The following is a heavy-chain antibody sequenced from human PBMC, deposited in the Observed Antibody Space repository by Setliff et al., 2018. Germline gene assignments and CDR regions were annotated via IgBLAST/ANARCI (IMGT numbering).Heavy chain of an antibody. V-gene: IGHV4-61*05. J-gene: IGHJ6*03. Sequence: SETLSLTCTVSGGSISGASIRSYYWSWIRQPPGKGLEFIGYVYYSGTTYYNPSVKSRVTISVDKSKNQFSLSLRSVTAADTAVYYCARMSGFLYMDVWGKGTPVTVSS. CDR1: GGSISGASIRSYY. CDR2: VYYSGTT. CDR3: ARMSGFLYMDV. D-gene: IGHD3-3*01.